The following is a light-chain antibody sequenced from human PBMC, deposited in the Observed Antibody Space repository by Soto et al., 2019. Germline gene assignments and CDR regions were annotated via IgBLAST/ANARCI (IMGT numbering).Light chain of an antibody. Sequence: QSVLTQPASVSGSPGQSITISCTGSNDDIGDYNYVSWYQQHPGKAPKLMIYDVTNRPSGVSDRFSGSKSGNTASLTISGLQAEDESDYYCSSYRSGATPYVIFGRGTKVTVL. CDR2: DVT. CDR1: NDDIGDYNY. V-gene: IGLV2-14*03. CDR3: SSYRSGATPYVI. J-gene: IGLJ2*01.